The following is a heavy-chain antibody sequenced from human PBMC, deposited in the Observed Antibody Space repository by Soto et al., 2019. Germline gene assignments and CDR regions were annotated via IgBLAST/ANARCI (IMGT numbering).Heavy chain of an antibody. Sequence: PSETLSLTCTVSGGSISSGDYYWSWIRQPPGKGLEWIGYIYYSGSTYYNPSLKSRVTISVDTSKNQFSLKRSSVTAADTAVYYCARDGPYCSSTSCSSYSSSSGSNYWGQGTLVTVSS. CDR1: GGSISSGDYY. V-gene: IGHV4-30-4*01. CDR2: IYYSGST. D-gene: IGHD2-2*01. J-gene: IGHJ4*02. CDR3: ARDGPYCSSTSCSSYSSSSGSNY.